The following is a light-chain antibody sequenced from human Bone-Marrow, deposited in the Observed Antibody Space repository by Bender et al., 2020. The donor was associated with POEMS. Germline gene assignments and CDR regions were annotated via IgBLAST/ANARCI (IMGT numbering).Light chain of an antibody. CDR3: CSYAGSYTLA. CDR2: DVN. J-gene: IGLJ2*01. CDR1: SSDVGDYNY. Sequence: QSALTQPRSVSGSPGQSVTISCTGTSSDVGDYNYVSWYQQYPGKAPKLMFYDVNKRPSGVPHRFSGSKSGNTASLTISGLQAEDEADYYCCSYAGSYTLAFGGGTKLTVL. V-gene: IGLV2-11*01.